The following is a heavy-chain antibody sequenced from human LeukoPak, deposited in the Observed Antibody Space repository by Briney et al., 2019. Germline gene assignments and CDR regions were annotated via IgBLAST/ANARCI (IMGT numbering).Heavy chain of an antibody. CDR2: ISCDGSNK. J-gene: IGHJ6*02. V-gene: IGHV3-30*03. D-gene: IGHD3-3*01. CDR3: VRGSGYLYYYYYGMDV. Sequence: GRSLRLSCAASGFTFSSYGMHWVRQAPGKGLEWVAVISCDGSNKYYADSVKGRFTISRDNSKNTLYLQMNSLRAEDTAVYYCVRGSGYLYYYYYGMDVWGQGTTVTVSS. CDR1: GFTFSSYG.